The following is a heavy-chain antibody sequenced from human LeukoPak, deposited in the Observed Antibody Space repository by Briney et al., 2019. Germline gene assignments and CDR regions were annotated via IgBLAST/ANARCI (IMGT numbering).Heavy chain of an antibody. CDR3: ARGYYYYYMDV. V-gene: IGHV3-30*04. J-gene: IGHJ6*03. Sequence: GGSLRLSCAASGFTFSSYAMHWVRQAPGKGLEWVAVISYDGSNKYYADSVKGRFTISRDNSKNTLYLQMNSLRAEDTAVYYCARGYYYYYMDVWGKGTTVTISS. CDR2: ISYDGSNK. CDR1: GFTFSSYA.